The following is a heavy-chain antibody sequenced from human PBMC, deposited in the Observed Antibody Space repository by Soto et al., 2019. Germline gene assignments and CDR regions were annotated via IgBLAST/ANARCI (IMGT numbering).Heavy chain of an antibody. CDR2: ISWNSGSI. V-gene: IGHV3-9*01. J-gene: IGHJ4*02. Sequence: EVQLVESGGGLVQPGRSLRLSCAASGFTFDDYAMHWVRQAPGKGLEWVSGISWNSGSIGYADSVKGRFTISRDNAKNSLYLQMNSLRAEDTALYYCAKPYSSGWYAGAFDYWGQGTLVTVSS. CDR1: GFTFDDYA. D-gene: IGHD6-19*01. CDR3: AKPYSSGWYAGAFDY.